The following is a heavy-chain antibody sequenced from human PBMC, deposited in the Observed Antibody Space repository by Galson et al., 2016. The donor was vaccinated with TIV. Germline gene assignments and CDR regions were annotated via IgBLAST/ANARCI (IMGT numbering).Heavy chain of an antibody. CDR2: ISSDGSNK. J-gene: IGHJ6*02. V-gene: IGHV3-30*18. CDR3: AKEITMVRGVLYWGVPQDNHNKYGMDA. CDR1: GFTFNGYD. Sequence: SLRLSCAASGFTFNGYDMHWVRQAPGKGLEWVAVISSDGSNKYYADSVKGRFTISRDNYKNTLFLQMSSLRHEDTAVYYCAKEITMVRGVLYWGVPQDNHNKYGMDAWGQGTTVTVSS. D-gene: IGHD3-10*01.